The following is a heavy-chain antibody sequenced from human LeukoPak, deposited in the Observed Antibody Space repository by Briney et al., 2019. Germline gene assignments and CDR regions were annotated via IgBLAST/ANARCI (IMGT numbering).Heavy chain of an antibody. Sequence: PGGSLRLSFAASGFTVSSNYISWVRQAPGKGLEWVSVIYSGGSTYYADSVKGRFTISRDNSKNTLYLQMNSLRAEDTAVYYCARESTSWYFDLWGRGTLVTVSS. D-gene: IGHD2-2*01. J-gene: IGHJ2*01. CDR2: IYSGGST. V-gene: IGHV3-53*01. CDR1: GFTVSSNY. CDR3: ARESTSWYFDL.